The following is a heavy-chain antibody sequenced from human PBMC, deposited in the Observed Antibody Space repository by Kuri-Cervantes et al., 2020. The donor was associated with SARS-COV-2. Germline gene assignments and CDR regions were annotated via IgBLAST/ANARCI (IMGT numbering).Heavy chain of an antibody. V-gene: IGHV3-48*03. Sequence: GESLKISCAASGFTFSSYEMNWVRQAPGKGLEWVSYISSSGSTIYYADSVKGRFTISRDNAKNSLYLQMNSLRAEDTAVYYCARAGKLQRQGGGTGAFDIWGQGTMVTVSS. J-gene: IGHJ3*02. CDR3: ARAGKLQRQGGGTGAFDI. CDR2: ISSSGSTI. D-gene: IGHD4-11*01. CDR1: GFTFSSYE.